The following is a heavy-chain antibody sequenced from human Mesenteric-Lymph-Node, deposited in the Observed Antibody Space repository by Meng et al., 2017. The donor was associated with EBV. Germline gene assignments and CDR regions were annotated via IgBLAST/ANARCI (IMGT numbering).Heavy chain of an antibody. CDR2: ISAYNGNI. V-gene: IGHV1-18*01. CDR3: ATDTGRVINNLFDP. Sequence: LVPAGSEVKKPGASGKVSCKASGYSFSSYGISWVRQAPGQGLEWMGWISAYNGNINYAQKFQGRVTMTTDTSTSTAYMELRRLRSDDTAVYYCATDTGRVINNLFDPWGQGTLVTVSS. J-gene: IGHJ5*02. CDR1: GYSFSSYG. D-gene: IGHD3-22*01.